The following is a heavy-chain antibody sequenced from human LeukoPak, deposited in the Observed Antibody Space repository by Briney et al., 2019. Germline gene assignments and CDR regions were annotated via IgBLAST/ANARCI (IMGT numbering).Heavy chain of an antibody. Sequence: SETLSLTCTVSGGSISSSSSYWGWIRQPPGKGLEWIGSIYYSGSTYYNPSLKSRVTISVDTSKNQFSLKLSSVTAADTAVYYCAKQTTVTGIRKFDYWGQGTLVTVSS. J-gene: IGHJ4*02. CDR2: IYYSGST. V-gene: IGHV4-39*01. CDR1: GGSISSSSSY. D-gene: IGHD4-17*01. CDR3: AKQTTVTGIRKFDY.